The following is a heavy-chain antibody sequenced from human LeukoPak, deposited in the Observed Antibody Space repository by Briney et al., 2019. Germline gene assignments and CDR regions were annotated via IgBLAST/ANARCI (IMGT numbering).Heavy chain of an antibody. D-gene: IGHD3-10*01. J-gene: IGHJ4*02. CDR2: ISGSGGST. V-gene: IGHV3-23*01. Sequence: GGSLRLSCAASGFTFSSYAMSWVRQAPGKGLEWVSAISGSGGSTYYADSVKGRFTISRDNSKNTLYLQMNSLRAEDTAVYYCAKDLWFGELSQKFDYWGQGTLVTVSS. CDR1: GFTFSSYA. CDR3: AKDLWFGELSQKFDY.